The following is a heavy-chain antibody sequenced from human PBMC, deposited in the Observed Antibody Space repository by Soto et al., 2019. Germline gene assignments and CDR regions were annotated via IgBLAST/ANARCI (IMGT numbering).Heavy chain of an antibody. V-gene: IGHV3-49*03. CDR1: GFTFGDYA. CDR3: TRVYCSSTSCPIGWFDP. J-gene: IGHJ5*02. D-gene: IGHD2-2*01. CDR2: IRSKAYGGTT. Sequence: GGSLILSCTASGFTFGDYAMSWFRQAPGKGLEWVGFIRSKAYGGTTEYAASVKGRFTISRDDSKSIAYLQMNSLKTEDTAVYYFTRVYCSSTSCPIGWFDPWGQGTLVTVSS.